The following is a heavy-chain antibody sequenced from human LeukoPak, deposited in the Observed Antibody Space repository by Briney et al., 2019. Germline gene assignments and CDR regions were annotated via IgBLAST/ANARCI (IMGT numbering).Heavy chain of an antibody. Sequence: ASVKVSCKASGYTFTGYYMHWVRQAPGQGLEWMGRINPNSGGTNYAQKFQGRVTMTRDTSISTAYMELSRLRSDDTAVYYCARGLSRGSSGYYFGYWGQGTLVTVSS. D-gene: IGHD6-13*01. J-gene: IGHJ4*02. CDR1: GYTFTGYY. CDR2: INPNSGGT. V-gene: IGHV1-2*06. CDR3: ARGLSRGSSGYYFGY.